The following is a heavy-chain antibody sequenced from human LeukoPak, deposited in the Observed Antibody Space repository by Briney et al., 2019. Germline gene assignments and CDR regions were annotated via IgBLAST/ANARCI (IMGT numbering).Heavy chain of an antibody. V-gene: IGHV3-73*01. CDR3: TGRFLEWNFDY. Sequence: GGSLRLSCAASGFTFSGSAMHWVRQASGKGLEWVGRIRSKANSYATAYAASVKGRFTISRDDSKNTAYLQMNSLKTEDTAVYYCTGRFLEWNFDYWGQGTLVTVSS. J-gene: IGHJ4*02. CDR2: IRSKANSYAT. D-gene: IGHD3-3*01. CDR1: GFTFSGSA.